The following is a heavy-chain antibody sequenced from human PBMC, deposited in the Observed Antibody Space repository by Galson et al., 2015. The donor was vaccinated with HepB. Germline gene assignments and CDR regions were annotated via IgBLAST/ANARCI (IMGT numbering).Heavy chain of an antibody. D-gene: IGHD6-13*01. J-gene: IGHJ3*02. CDR1: GFTFSSYA. CDR2: ISYDGSNK. CDR3: ARDGSSWIDAFDI. V-gene: IGHV3-30*04. Sequence: SLRLSCAAPGFTFSSYAMHWVRQAPGKGLEWVAVISYDGSNKYYADSVKGRFTISRDNSKNTLYLQMNSLRAEDTAVYYCARDGSSWIDAFDIWGQGTMVTVSS.